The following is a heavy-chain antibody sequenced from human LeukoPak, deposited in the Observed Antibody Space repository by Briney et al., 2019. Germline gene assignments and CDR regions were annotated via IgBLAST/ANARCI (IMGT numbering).Heavy chain of an antibody. D-gene: IGHD2-15*01. Sequence: SETLSLTRTVSGGSISSYCSSWIRHPAGKGLEWIGRIYTSGSTNYNPSLKSRVTMSVDTSKNQFSLKLSSVTAADTAVYYCARDYTPLLLRDYYYGMDVWGQGTTVTVSS. V-gene: IGHV4-4*07. CDR1: GGSISSYC. CDR3: ARDYTPLLLRDYYYGMDV. J-gene: IGHJ6*02. CDR2: IYTSGST.